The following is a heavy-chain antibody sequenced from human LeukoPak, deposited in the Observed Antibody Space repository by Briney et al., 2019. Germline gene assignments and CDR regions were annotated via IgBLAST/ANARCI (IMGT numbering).Heavy chain of an antibody. CDR1: GASISSNY. CDR2: IYPSGST. J-gene: IGHJ4*02. CDR3: ARTDVPIAAPRFDY. V-gene: IGHV4-4*09. Sequence: PSETLSLTCTVSGASISSNYWSWIRQPPGKELEWIGYIYPSGSTNYNPSLKSRVTISVDTSKNQFSLKLSSVTAADTAVYYCARTDVPIAAPRFDYWGQGTLVTVSS. D-gene: IGHD6-6*01.